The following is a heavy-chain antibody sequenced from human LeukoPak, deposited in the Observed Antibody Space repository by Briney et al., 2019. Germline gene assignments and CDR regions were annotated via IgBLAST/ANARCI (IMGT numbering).Heavy chain of an antibody. CDR3: GRGVTSDY. D-gene: IGHD5-18*01. Sequence: GGSLRLSCAASGFIFSSYWMSWVRQAPGKGPEWVANIRQDGSDKYYVDSVKGRFTISRDNAKNSLYLQMNSLRAEDTAVYYCGRGVTSDYWGQGTLVTVSS. CDR2: IRQDGSDK. CDR1: GFIFSSYW. J-gene: IGHJ4*02. V-gene: IGHV3-7*03.